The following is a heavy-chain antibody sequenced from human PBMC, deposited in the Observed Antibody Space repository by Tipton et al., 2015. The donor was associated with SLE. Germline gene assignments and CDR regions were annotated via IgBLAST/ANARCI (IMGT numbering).Heavy chain of an antibody. Sequence: TLSLTCTVSGGSISSGSFYWSWIRQPAGMGLEWIGRIYTSGSTNYNPSLKSRVTISVDTSKNQFSLKLSSVTAADTAVYYCARGAGDDCHCYYRIIWGKGTTLTVSS. CDR3: ARGAGDDCHCYYRII. J-gene: IGHJ6*03. V-gene: IGHV4-61*02. CDR2: IYTSGST. CDR1: GGSISSGSFY. D-gene: IGHD2-21*02.